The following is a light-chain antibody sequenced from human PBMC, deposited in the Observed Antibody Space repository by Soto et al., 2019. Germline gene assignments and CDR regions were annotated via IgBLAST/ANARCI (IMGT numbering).Light chain of an antibody. Sequence: QSVLTQPPSASGTPGQGVAISCSGSSSNMGSNTVNWYQHLPGTAPKLLIYNGNQRPSGVPDRFFGSKSGTSASLAITGLQSEDEADYYCAAWDGSLNHILFGGGTKLTVL. V-gene: IGLV1-44*01. CDR1: SSNMGSNT. CDR2: NGN. J-gene: IGLJ2*01. CDR3: AAWDGSLNHIL.